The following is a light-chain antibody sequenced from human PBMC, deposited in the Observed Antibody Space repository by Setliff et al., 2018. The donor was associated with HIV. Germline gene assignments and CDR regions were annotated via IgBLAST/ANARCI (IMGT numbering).Light chain of an antibody. CDR3: CSNTGSNTYV. J-gene: IGLJ1*01. CDR1: SNDVGRYDL. V-gene: IGLV2-23*01. Sequence: QSMLTQPASVSGSPGQSITISCTGTSNDVGRYDLVSWYQQHPARAPKLIIYQATRRPSGVSNRFSGSKSGNTASLTISGLQAEDEADYFCCSNTGSNTYVFGTGTKVTVL. CDR2: QAT.